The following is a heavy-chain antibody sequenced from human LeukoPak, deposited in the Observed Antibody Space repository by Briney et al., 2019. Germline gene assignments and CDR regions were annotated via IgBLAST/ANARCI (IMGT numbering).Heavy chain of an antibody. Sequence: ASVKVSCKASGYTFTGNHVLWVRQAPGQGLEWMGWIDPKSGDTMYAQKFQDRVTMTSDTSINTAYMELSGLRSDDTAVYFCAKEADIVSFDLWGRGTLVTVSS. D-gene: IGHD2-15*01. CDR1: GYTFTGNH. CDR2: IDPKSGDT. CDR3: AKEADIVSFDL. J-gene: IGHJ2*01. V-gene: IGHV1-2*02.